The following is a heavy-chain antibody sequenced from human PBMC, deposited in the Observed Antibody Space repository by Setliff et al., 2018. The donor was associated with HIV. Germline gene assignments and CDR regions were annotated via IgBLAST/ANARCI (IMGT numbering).Heavy chain of an antibody. CDR3: GTAMYYYYGLDV. V-gene: IGHV4-61*09. CDR1: GGSLSSGSHY. CDR2: FYTSGTT. J-gene: IGHJ6*02. D-gene: IGHD2-2*01. Sequence: SETLSLTCSVSGGSLSSGSHYCTWLRQVAGKGLEWIGHFYTSGTTNYNPSLESRVTISVDTSKNQFSLKLSSVTAADAAVYYCGTAMYYYYGLDVWGQGIRVTSP.